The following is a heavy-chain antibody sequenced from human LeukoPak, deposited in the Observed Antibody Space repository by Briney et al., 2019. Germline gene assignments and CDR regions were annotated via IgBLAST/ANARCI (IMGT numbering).Heavy chain of an antibody. V-gene: IGHV1-24*01. J-gene: IGHJ4*02. CDR2: FDPEDGET. Sequence: ASVKVSCKVSGYTLTELSMHWVLQAPGKGLEWMGGFDPEDGETIYAQKFQGRVTMTEDTSTDTAYMELSSLRSEDTAVYYCATGPMRELPTAAVDYWGQGTLVTVSS. CDR1: GYTLTELS. D-gene: IGHD1-26*01. CDR3: ATGPMRELPTAAVDY.